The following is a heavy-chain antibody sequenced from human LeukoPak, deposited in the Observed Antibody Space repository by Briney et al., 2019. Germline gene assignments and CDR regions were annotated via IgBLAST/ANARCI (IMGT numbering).Heavy chain of an antibody. CDR2: ISSSSNYI. CDR1: GFTFNSYS. CDR3: ARVCRYCSSTSCYSGTGCFDY. D-gene: IGHD2-2*01. Sequence: GGSLRLSCAASGFTFNSYSMNWVRQAPGKGLEWVSSISSSSNYIYYADSVKGRFTISRDNAKNSLYLQMNSLRAEDTAVYYCARVCRYCSSTSCYSGTGCFDYWGQGTLVTVSS. V-gene: IGHV3-21*01. J-gene: IGHJ4*02.